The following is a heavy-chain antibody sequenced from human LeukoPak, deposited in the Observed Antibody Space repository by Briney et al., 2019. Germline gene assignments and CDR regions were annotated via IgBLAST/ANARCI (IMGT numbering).Heavy chain of an antibody. V-gene: IGHV1-69*13. D-gene: IGHD4-23*01. CDR2: IIPIFGTA. Sequence: SAKVSCKASGGTFSSYAIGWVRQAPGQGLEWMGGIIPIFGTANYAQKFQGRVTITADESTSTAYMELSSLRSEDTAVYYCARDVGYGGLYFDYWGQGTLVTVSS. J-gene: IGHJ4*02. CDR1: GGTFSSYA. CDR3: ARDVGYGGLYFDY.